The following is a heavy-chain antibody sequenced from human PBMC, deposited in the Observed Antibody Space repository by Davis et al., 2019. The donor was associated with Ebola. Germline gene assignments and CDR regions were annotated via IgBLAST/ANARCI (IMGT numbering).Heavy chain of an antibody. J-gene: IGHJ4*02. V-gene: IGHV3-23*01. D-gene: IGHD6-19*01. Sequence: GGSLRLSCGGPGFIVGGKYMSWVRQAPGKALEWVSGVSGTGYNTHYAESGKGRFTISRDNSKNTLYLQMNNLRADDTAVYYCAKTLWVRTAVVGGPFDYWGQGTQVAVSS. CDR3: AKTLWVRTAVVGGPFDY. CDR1: GFIVGGKY. CDR2: VSGTGYNT.